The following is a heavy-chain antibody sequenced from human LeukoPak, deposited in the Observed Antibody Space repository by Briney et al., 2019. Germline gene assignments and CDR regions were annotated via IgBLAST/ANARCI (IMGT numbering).Heavy chain of an antibody. Sequence: SETLSLTCTVSGGSISSYYWSWIRQPAGKGLEWIGRIYTSGSTNYNPSLTSRVTMSVDTSKNQFSLKLTSVTAADTAVYYCARDRCNSTTCASRGAFDIWGQGTMVTVSS. CDR3: ARDRCNSTTCASRGAFDI. CDR1: GGSISSYY. V-gene: IGHV4-4*07. D-gene: IGHD2-2*01. CDR2: IYTSGST. J-gene: IGHJ3*02.